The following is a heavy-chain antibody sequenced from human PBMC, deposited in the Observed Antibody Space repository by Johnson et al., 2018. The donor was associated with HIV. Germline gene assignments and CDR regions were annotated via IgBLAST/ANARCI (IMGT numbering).Heavy chain of an antibody. CDR3: ARDYSNPPHAFDI. J-gene: IGHJ3*02. D-gene: IGHD4-11*01. V-gene: IGHV3-11*01. Sequence: QMLLVESGGGLVQPGGSLRLSCAASGFTFSDYYMSWIRQAPGKGLEWVSYISSSGSTIYYADSVKGRFTISRDNSKNTLYLQMNSLRAEDTAVYYCARDYSNPPHAFDIWGQGTMVPVSS. CDR2: ISSSGSTI. CDR1: GFTFSDYY.